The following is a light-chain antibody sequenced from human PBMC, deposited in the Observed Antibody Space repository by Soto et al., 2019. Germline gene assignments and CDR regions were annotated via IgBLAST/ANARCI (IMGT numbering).Light chain of an antibody. CDR1: ESVSRF. J-gene: IGKJ1*01. V-gene: IGKV1-39*01. Sequence: DIPMTQSPSSLSASVGDGVTITCRARESVSRFLNWYQQKPGKAPHLLIIGASTLQAGVPSRFSGSGSGTEFTLTISSGQPEEFATYYCQQAHSAPRTFGQGTRLDIK. CDR3: QQAHSAPRT. CDR2: GAS.